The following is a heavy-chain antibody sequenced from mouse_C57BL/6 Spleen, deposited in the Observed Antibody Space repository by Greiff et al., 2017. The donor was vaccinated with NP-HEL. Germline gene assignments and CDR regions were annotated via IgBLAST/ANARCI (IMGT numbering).Heavy chain of an antibody. D-gene: IGHD1-1*01. V-gene: IGHV1-80*01. CDR1: GYAFSSYW. CDR3: ARWGYGSSYWYFDV. CDR2: IYPGDGDT. Sequence: SGAELVKPGASVKISCKASGYAFSSYWMNWVKQRPGKGLEWIGQIYPGDGDTNYNGKFKGKATLTADKSSSTAYMQLSSLTSEDSAVYFCARWGYGSSYWYFDVWGTGTTVTVSS. J-gene: IGHJ1*03.